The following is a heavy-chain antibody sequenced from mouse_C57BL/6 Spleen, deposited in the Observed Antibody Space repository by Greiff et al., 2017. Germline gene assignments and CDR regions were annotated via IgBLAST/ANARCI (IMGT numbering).Heavy chain of an antibody. D-gene: IGHD2-4*01. J-gene: IGHJ2*01. V-gene: IGHV1-64*01. CDR2: IYPNSGST. CDR1: GYTFTSYW. Sequence: QVQLQQPGAELVKPGASVKLSCKASGYTFTSYWMHWVKQRPGQGLEWIGMIYPNSGSTNYNEKFKSKATLTVDKSSSTAYMQLSSLTSEDSAVYYCARLGYYDYDGDYWGKGTTLTVSS. CDR3: ARLGYYDYDGDY.